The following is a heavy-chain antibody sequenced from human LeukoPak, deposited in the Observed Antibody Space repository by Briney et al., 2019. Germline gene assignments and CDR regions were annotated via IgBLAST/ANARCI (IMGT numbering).Heavy chain of an antibody. CDR2: IKSKTDGGTT. Sequence: GGSLRLSCAASGFTFSNAWMSWVRQAPGKGLEWVGRIKSKTDGGTTDYAAPVKGKFTISRDDSKNTLYLQMNSLKTEDTAVYYCTTPVRSGEQSTLWGQGTLVTVSS. J-gene: IGHJ4*02. CDR3: TTPVRSGEQSTL. CDR1: GFTFSNAW. V-gene: IGHV3-15*01. D-gene: IGHD6-19*01.